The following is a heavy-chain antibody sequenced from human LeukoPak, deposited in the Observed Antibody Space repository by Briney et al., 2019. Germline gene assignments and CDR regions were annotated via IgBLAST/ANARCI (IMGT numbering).Heavy chain of an antibody. CDR2: INHSGST. Sequence: SETLSLTCAVYGGSFSGYYWSWIRQPPGKGLEWIGEINHSGSTNYNPSLKSRVTISVDTSKNQFSLKLSSVTAADTAVYYCARAPGRGYSYGFGSRFDYWGQGTLVTVSS. J-gene: IGHJ4*02. CDR1: GGSFSGYY. D-gene: IGHD5-18*01. V-gene: IGHV4-34*01. CDR3: ARAPGRGYSYGFGSRFDY.